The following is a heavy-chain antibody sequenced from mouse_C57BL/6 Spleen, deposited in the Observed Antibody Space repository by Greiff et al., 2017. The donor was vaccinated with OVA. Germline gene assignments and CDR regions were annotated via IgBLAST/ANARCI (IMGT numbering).Heavy chain of an antibody. CDR2: IYPGDGDT. V-gene: IGHV1-80*01. Sequence: VQLQQSGAELVKPGASVKISCKASGYAFSSYWMNWVKQRPGKGLEWIGQIYPGDGDTNYNGKFKGKATLTADKSSSTAYMQLSSLTSEDSAVYFCARPLYDYENFDVWGTGTTVTVSS. CDR3: ARPLYDYENFDV. CDR1: GYAFSSYW. D-gene: IGHD2-4*01. J-gene: IGHJ1*03.